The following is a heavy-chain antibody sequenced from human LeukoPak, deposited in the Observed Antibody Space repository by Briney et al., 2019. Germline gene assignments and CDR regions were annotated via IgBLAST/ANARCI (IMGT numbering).Heavy chain of an antibody. V-gene: IGHV3-21*01. CDR3: ARDYRYFDWLASTYFDY. Sequence: PGRSLRLSCAASGFTFSSYSMNWVRQAPGKGLEWVSSISSSSSYIYYADSVKGRFTISRDNAKNSLYLQMNSLRAEDTAVYYCARDYRYFDWLASTYFDYWGQGTLVTVSS. CDR1: GFTFSSYS. CDR2: ISSSSSYI. D-gene: IGHD3-9*01. J-gene: IGHJ4*02.